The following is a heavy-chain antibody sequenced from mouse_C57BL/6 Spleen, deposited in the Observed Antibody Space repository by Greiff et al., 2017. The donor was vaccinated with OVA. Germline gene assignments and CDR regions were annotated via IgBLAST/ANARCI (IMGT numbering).Heavy chain of an antibody. V-gene: IGHV1-69*01. CDR2: IDPSDSYT. D-gene: IGHD1-3*01. J-gene: IGHJ3*01. CDR3: ARSGNNFFDY. CDR1: GYTFTSYW. Sequence: QVQLQQPGAELVMPGASVKLSCKASGYTFTSYWMHWVKQRPGQGLEWIGEIDPSDSYTNYNQKFKGKSTLTVDQSSSTAYMQLSSLTSEDSAVYYCARSGNNFFDYWGQGTLVTVSA.